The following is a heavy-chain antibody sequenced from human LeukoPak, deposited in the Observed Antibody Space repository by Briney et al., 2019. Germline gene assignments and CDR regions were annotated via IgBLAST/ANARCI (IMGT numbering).Heavy chain of an antibody. CDR2: IYHSGST. V-gene: IGHV4-30-2*01. J-gene: IGHJ6*02. Sequence: SETLSLTCAVSGGSFSSGGYSWSWIRQPPGKGLEWIGYIYHSGSTYYNPSLKSRVTISVDRSKNQFSLKLSSVTAADTAVYYCARDLWVDIGYYYGMDVWGQGTTVTVSS. D-gene: IGHD5-12*01. CDR1: GGSFSSGGYS. CDR3: ARDLWVDIGYYYGMDV.